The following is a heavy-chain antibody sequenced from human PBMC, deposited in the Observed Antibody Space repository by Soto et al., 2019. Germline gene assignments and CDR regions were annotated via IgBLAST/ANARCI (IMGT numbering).Heavy chain of an antibody. Sequence: SETRSLTWTVSGGSISSGGYYWGWIRQPPGKGLEWIGSIYYSGSTYYNPSLKSRVTISVDTSKNQFSLKLSSVTAADTAVYYCASGLVRTLVRGAPGLGYWFDSSGQEALVTVSS. CDR2: IYYSGST. D-gene: IGHD3-10*01. CDR1: GGSISSGGYY. V-gene: IGHV4-39*07. CDR3: ASGLVRTLVRGAPGLGYWFDS. J-gene: IGHJ5*01.